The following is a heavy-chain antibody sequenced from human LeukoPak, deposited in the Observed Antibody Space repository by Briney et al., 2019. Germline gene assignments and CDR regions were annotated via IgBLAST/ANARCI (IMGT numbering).Heavy chain of an antibody. D-gene: IGHD3-16*01. J-gene: IGHJ4*02. CDR1: GFTFSSYA. Sequence: GRSLRLSCAASGFTFSSYAMHWVRQAPGKGLEWVTVISYDGSNKYYADSVKGRFTISRDNSKNTLYLQMNSLRAEDTAVYYCAKDLYDYVWGSYPYYFDYWGQGTLVTVSS. CDR3: AKDLYDYVWGSYPYYFDY. CDR2: ISYDGSNK. V-gene: IGHV3-30-3*01.